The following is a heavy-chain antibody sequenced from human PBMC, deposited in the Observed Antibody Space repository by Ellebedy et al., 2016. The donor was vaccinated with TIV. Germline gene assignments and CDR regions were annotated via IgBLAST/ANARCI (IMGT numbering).Heavy chain of an antibody. J-gene: IGHJ4*02. CDR1: GFTFSSYA. Sequence: GESLKISCAASGFTFSSYAMSWVRQAPGKGLEWVSGISGSGGSTYYADSVKGRFIISRDNSKNTLYLQMNSLRAEDTAVYYCANGFEFGAWCDYWGQGTLVTVSS. V-gene: IGHV3-23*01. CDR3: ANGFEFGAWCDY. CDR2: ISGSGGST. D-gene: IGHD6-19*01.